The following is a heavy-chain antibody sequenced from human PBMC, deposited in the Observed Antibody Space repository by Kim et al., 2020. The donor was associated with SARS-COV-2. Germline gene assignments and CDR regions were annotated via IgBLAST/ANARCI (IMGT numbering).Heavy chain of an antibody. CDR2: IYYSGST. CDR1: GGSISSGGYY. D-gene: IGHD2-15*01. J-gene: IGHJ6*02. V-gene: IGHV4-31*03. Sequence: TLSLTCTVSGGSISSGGYYWSWIRQHPGKGLEWIGYIYYSGSTYYNPSLKSRVTISVDTSKNQFSLKLSSVTAADTAVYYCARALYCSGGSCYLPFPYYYYGMDVWGQGTTVAVSS. CDR3: ARALYCSGGSCYLPFPYYYYGMDV.